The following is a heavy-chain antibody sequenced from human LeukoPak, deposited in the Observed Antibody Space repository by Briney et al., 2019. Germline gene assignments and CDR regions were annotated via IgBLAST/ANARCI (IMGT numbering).Heavy chain of an antibody. D-gene: IGHD3-22*01. V-gene: IGHV1-69*13. CDR2: IIPIFGTT. J-gene: IGHJ4*02. CDR1: GGTFSSYA. CDR3: ARTTYYYDSSGYYYLDY. Sequence: SVKVSCKASGGTFSSYAISWVRQAPGQGLEWTGGIIPIFGTTKYAQKFQGRVTITADESTSTAYMELSSLRSEDTAVYYCARTTYYYDSSGYYYLDYWGQGTLVTVSS.